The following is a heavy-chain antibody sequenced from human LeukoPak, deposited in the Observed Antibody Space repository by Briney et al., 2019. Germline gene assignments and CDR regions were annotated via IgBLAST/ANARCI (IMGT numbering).Heavy chain of an antibody. J-gene: IGHJ4*02. CDR1: GFTFSDGH. Sequence: PGGSLRLSCTASGFTFSDGHMDWVRQAPGKGLEWIGRIRNTATKEYAASVKGRFTISRDDSKHSVYMQMNSLKTEDTAVYFCAKSKPGNILDYWGQGTLLTVSS. CDR2: IRNTATK. V-gene: IGHV3-72*01. CDR3: AKSKPGNILDY. D-gene: IGHD2/OR15-2a*01.